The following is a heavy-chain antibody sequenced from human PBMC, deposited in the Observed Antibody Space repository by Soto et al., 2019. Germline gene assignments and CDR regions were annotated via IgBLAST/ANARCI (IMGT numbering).Heavy chain of an antibody. D-gene: IGHD6-13*01. CDR1: GYTFTNYA. J-gene: IGHJ6*02. Sequence: ASVKVSCKASGYTFTNYAMHWVRQAPGQRIEWMGWINAGNGNTKYSQKFQGRVTITRDTSASTAYMELSSLRSEDTAVYYCASEAIAAAAVYGMDVWGQGTTVTVSS. V-gene: IGHV1-3*01. CDR2: INAGNGNT. CDR3: ASEAIAAAAVYGMDV.